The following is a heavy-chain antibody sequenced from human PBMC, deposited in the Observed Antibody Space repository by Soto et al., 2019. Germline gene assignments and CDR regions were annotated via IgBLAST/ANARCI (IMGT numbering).Heavy chain of an antibody. CDR1: GGTFNNYG. Sequence: QVQLVQSGAEVKKPGSSVKVSCKASGGTFNNYGMGWVRQAPGQGLEGMGGIIPMIGRTNYAQKFQGRLTLTADASRSTAYMELRSLRSDDTAVYYCASWDYDVLTGYSYDDWGQGTLVTVSS. CDR2: IIPMIGRT. D-gene: IGHD3-9*01. J-gene: IGHJ4*02. V-gene: IGHV1-69*01. CDR3: ASWDYDVLTGYSYDD.